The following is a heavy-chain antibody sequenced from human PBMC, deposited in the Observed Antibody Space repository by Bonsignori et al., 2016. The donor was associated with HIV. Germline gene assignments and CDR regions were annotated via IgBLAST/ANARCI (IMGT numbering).Heavy chain of an antibody. CDR1: GDSISRSTYF. J-gene: IGHJ5*02. D-gene: IGHD2-2*01. V-gene: IGHV4-39*07. CDR2: IYYSGNT. CDR3: AREGEHCSTTGCLYNWFDP. Sequence: QLQLQESGPGLVKPSETLSLTCTVSGDSISRSTYFWGWIRQPPGRGLEWIGSIYYSGNTEYNPTLKSRVTLSVDTSKNQFSLKLDSVTAADMAVYYCAREGEHCSTTGCLYNWFDPWAREAWSPSPQ.